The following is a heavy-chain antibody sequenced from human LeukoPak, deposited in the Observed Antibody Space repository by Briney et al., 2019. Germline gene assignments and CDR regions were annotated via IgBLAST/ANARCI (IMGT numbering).Heavy chain of an antibody. V-gene: IGHV1-24*01. Sequence: ASVKVSWKVSGYTLTELSMHWVRQAPGKGLEWMGGFDPEDGETIYAQKFQGRVTMTEDTSTDTAYMELSSLRSEDTAVYYCATVVPGYRAKLPNYYYYYMDVWGKGTTVTVSS. D-gene: IGHD5-24*01. CDR3: ATVVPGYRAKLPNYYYYYMDV. CDR2: FDPEDGET. CDR1: GYTLTELS. J-gene: IGHJ6*03.